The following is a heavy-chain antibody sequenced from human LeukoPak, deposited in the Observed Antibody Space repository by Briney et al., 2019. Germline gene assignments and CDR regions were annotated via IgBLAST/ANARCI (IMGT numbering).Heavy chain of an antibody. V-gene: IGHV3-21*01. CDR2: ISSSSSYI. CDR3: AREGMVRGVIIN. D-gene: IGHD3-10*01. Sequence: TGGSLRLSCAASGFTFSSYSMNWVRQAPGKGLEWVSSISSSSSYIYYADSVKGRFTISRDNAKNSLYLQMNSLRAEDTAVYYRAREGMVRGVIINWGQGTLVTVSS. J-gene: IGHJ4*02. CDR1: GFTFSSYS.